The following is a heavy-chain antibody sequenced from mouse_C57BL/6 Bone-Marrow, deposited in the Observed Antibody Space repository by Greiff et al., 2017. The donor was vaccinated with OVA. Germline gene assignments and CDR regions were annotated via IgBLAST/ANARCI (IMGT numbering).Heavy chain of an antibody. Sequence: QVQLQQPGAELVKPGASVKLSCKASGYTFTSYWMHWVKQRPGQGLEWIGMIHPNSGSTNYNEKFKGKATLTVDKSSSTAYMQLRSLTSEDSAVYYCARVITTVVNFYYYAMDYWGQGTSVTVSS. CDR1: GYTFTSYW. V-gene: IGHV1-64*01. D-gene: IGHD1-1*01. CDR3: ARVITTVVNFYYYAMDY. CDR2: IHPNSGST. J-gene: IGHJ4*01.